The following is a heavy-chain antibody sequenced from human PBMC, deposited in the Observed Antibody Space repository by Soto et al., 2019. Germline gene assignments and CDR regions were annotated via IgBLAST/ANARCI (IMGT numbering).Heavy chain of an antibody. J-gene: IGHJ3*02. D-gene: IGHD2-2*02. Sequence: SVKVSCKASGGTFSSYAISWVRQAPGQGLEWMGGIIPIFGTANYAQKFQGRVTITADESTSTAYMELSSLRSEDTAVYYCARDWGYCSSTSCYRGPFDIWGQGTMVTVSS. CDR1: GGTFSSYA. CDR3: ARDWGYCSSTSCYRGPFDI. CDR2: IIPIFGTA. V-gene: IGHV1-69*13.